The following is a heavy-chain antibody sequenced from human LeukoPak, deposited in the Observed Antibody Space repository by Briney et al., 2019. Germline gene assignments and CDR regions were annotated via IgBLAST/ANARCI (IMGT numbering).Heavy chain of an antibody. CDR2: INHSGST. Sequence: SETLSLTCAVYGGSFSGYYWSWIRQPPGKGLEWIGEINHSGSTNYNPSLKSRVTISVDTSKNQFSLKLSSVTAADTAVYYCARQRRVVVVPGYFDYWGQGTLVTVSS. V-gene: IGHV4-34*01. CDR3: ARQRRVVVVPGYFDY. D-gene: IGHD3-22*01. CDR1: GGSFSGYY. J-gene: IGHJ4*02.